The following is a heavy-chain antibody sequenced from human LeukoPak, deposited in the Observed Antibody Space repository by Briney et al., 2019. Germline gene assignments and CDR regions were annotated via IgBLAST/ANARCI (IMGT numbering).Heavy chain of an antibody. V-gene: IGHV1-69*06. CDR2: IIPIFGTA. J-gene: IGHJ6*03. CDR3: ARGKVTTQRGSYMDV. CDR1: GGTFSSYA. Sequence: GASVKVSCKASGGTFSSYAISWVRQAPGQGLEWMGRIIPIFGTANYAQKFQGRVTITADKSTSTAYMELSSLRSEDTAVYYCARGKVTTQRGSYMDVWGKGTTVTVSS. D-gene: IGHD4-17*01.